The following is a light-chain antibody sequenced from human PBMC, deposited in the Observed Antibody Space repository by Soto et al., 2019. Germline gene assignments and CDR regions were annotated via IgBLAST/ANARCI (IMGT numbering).Light chain of an antibody. CDR1: QSVSIW. CDR3: QQLNSYPRT. Sequence: DIQMTQSPSTLSATVGDTVTITCRASQSVSIWLAWYQKKPGKAPQVLIWDASTLQRGVPSRFSGSGSGTEFTLTISSLQPEDFATYYCQQLNSYPRTFGQGTRLEI. CDR2: DAS. V-gene: IGKV1-5*01. J-gene: IGKJ5*01.